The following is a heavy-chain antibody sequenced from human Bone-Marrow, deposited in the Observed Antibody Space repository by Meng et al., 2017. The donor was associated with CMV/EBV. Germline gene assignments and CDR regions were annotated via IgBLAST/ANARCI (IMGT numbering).Heavy chain of an antibody. Sequence: ASGFTFSKYWMHWVRQAPGKGLVWVSRIHSDGSTTSYADSVQGRFTISRDNAKNTLYLQMNRLRAEDTAVYYCARGGTVVPAVPGRYWGQGTLVTVSS. CDR2: IHSDGSTT. D-gene: IGHD2-2*01. J-gene: IGHJ4*02. CDR3: ARGGTVVPAVPGRY. V-gene: IGHV3-74*01. CDR1: GFTFSKYW.